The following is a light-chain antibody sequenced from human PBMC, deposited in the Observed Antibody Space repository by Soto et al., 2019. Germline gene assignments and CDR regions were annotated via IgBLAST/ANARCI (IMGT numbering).Light chain of an antibody. CDR2: EVS. CDR3: SSYAGSNNLGV. CDR1: SRDVGGYNY. V-gene: IGLV2-8*01. Sequence: QFALTQPASASGSPGQSVTISCTGTSRDVGGYNYVSWYQQHPGKAPKLMIYEVSKRPSGVPDRFSGSKSGNTASLTVSGLQAEDEADYYCSSYAGSNNLGVFGTGTKLTVL. J-gene: IGLJ1*01.